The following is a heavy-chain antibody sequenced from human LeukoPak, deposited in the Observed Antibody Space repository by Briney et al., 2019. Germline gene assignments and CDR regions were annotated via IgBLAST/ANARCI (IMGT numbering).Heavy chain of an antibody. V-gene: IGHV1-69*05. J-gene: IGHJ4*02. CDR1: GGTFSSYA. CDR2: IIPIFGTA. CDR3: ARGLRYFDWLSAFDY. Sequence: GASVKVSCKASGGTFSSYAISWVRQAPGQGLEWMGGIIPIFGTANYAQKFQGRVTITTDESTSTAYMELGSLRSEDTAVYYCARGLRYFDWLSAFDYWGQGTLATVSS. D-gene: IGHD3-9*01.